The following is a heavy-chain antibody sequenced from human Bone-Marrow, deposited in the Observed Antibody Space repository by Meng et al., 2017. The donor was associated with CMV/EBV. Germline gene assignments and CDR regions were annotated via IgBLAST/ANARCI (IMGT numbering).Heavy chain of an antibody. Sequence: GGSLRLSCAASGFTFDDYTMHWVRQAPGKGLEWVSLISWDGGSTYYADSVKGRFTISRENSKNSLYLQMNSLRTEDTALYYCAKGKSSQYYYDSSGYYWDWGQGTLVTVSS. CDR3: AKGKSSQYYYDSSGYYWD. V-gene: IGHV3-43*01. D-gene: IGHD3-22*01. J-gene: IGHJ4*02. CDR2: ISWDGGST. CDR1: GFTFDDYT.